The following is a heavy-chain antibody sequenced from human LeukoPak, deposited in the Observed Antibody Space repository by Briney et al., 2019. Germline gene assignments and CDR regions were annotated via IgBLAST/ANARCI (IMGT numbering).Heavy chain of an antibody. CDR2: FDPEDGET. Sequence: ASVKVSCKVSGYTLTELSMHWVRQAPGKGLEWMGGFDPEDGETIYAQKFQGRVTMTEDTSTDTAYMELSSLRSEDTAVYYCATDLSIPSGSYEMGVDYWGQGTLVTVSS. V-gene: IGHV1-24*01. CDR3: ATDLSIPSGSYEMGVDY. J-gene: IGHJ4*02. D-gene: IGHD3-10*01. CDR1: GYTLTELS.